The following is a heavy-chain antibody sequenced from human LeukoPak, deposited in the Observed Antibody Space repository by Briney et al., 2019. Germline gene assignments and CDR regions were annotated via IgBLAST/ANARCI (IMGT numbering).Heavy chain of an antibody. D-gene: IGHD3-9*01. CDR1: GYTFTGYY. J-gene: IGHJ4*02. Sequence: ALVKVSCKASGYTFTGYYMHWVRQAPGQGLEWMGWINPNSGGTNYAQKFQGRVTMTRDTSISTAYMELSRLRSDDTAVYYCAREYYDILTGCIPVGWWGQGTLVTVSS. CDR2: INPNSGGT. V-gene: IGHV1-2*02. CDR3: AREYYDILTGCIPVGW.